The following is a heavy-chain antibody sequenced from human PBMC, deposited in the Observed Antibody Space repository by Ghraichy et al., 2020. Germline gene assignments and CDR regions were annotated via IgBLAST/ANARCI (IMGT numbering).Heavy chain of an antibody. CDR1: GGSFSGYY. CDR2: INHSGGT. V-gene: IGHV4-34*01. CDR3: ARMYPIGGVYYFDY. J-gene: IGHJ4*02. D-gene: IGHD2-15*01. Sequence: SQTLSLTCAVYGGSFSGYYWSWIRQPPGKGLEWIGEINHSGGTNYNPSLKSRVTISVDTSKNQFSLDLKSITAADAATYYCARMYPIGGVYYFDYWGQGILVTVSS.